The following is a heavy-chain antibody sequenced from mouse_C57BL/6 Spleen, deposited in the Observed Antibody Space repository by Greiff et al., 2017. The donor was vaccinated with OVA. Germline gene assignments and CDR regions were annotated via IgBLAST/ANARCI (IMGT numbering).Heavy chain of an antibody. CDR3: ARYSDYDVED. J-gene: IGHJ2*01. Sequence: QVQLQQPGAELVRPGSSVKLSCKASGYTFTSYWMHWVKQRPIQGLEWIGNIDPSDSETHYNQKFKDKATLTVDKSSSTAYMQLSSLTSEDSAVYYCARYSDYDVEDWGQGTTLTVSS. V-gene: IGHV1-52*01. CDR1: GYTFTSYW. D-gene: IGHD2-4*01. CDR2: IDPSDSET.